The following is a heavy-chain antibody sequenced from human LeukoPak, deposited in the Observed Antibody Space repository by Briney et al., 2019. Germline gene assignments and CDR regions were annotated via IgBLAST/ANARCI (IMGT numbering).Heavy chain of an antibody. Sequence: SVKVSCKASGGTFSSYAISWVRQAPGQGLEWMGGIIPIFGTANYAQKFQGRVTITADESTITAYMELSSLRSEDTAVYYCATGYDILTGFGYWGQGTLVTVSS. D-gene: IGHD3-9*01. V-gene: IGHV1-69*13. CDR2: IIPIFGTA. CDR3: ATGYDILTGFGY. J-gene: IGHJ4*02. CDR1: GGTFSSYA.